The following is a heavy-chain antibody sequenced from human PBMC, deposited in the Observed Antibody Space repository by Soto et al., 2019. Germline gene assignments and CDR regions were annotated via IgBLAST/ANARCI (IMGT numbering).Heavy chain of an antibody. Sequence: GGSLRLSCVGSGFTFSSNWMTWVRQAPGKGLEWVGNIRQDGSEKNYVDSVKGRFTISRDNAKNSLYLQMNSLRAEDTAVYYCAKDMVRGVIPPILDYWGQGTLVTVSS. CDR2: IRQDGSEK. CDR3: AKDMVRGVIPPILDY. J-gene: IGHJ4*02. D-gene: IGHD3-10*01. V-gene: IGHV3-7*05. CDR1: GFTFSSNW.